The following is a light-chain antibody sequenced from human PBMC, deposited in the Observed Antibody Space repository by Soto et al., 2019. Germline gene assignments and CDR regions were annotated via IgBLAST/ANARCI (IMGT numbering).Light chain of an antibody. Sequence: EIVLTQSPGTLSLSPGERATLSCRASQSVTNNYLAWYQQKTGQTPRLIVYLASSRAPGIPDRFSGSGSGNHFTLTIRRVEPEDFAVYYCQQYGSSPWTFGQGTKVEIK. J-gene: IGKJ1*01. CDR1: QSVTNNY. CDR2: LAS. V-gene: IGKV3-20*01. CDR3: QQYGSSPWT.